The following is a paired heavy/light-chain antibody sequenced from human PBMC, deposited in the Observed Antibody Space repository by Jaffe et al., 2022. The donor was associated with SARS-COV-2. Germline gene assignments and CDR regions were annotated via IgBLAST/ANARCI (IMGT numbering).Light chain of an antibody. V-gene: IGLV1-44*01. CDR2: SND. CDR1: NSNIGSHT. Sequence: QSVLTQPPSASGTPGQRVTISCSGSNSNIGSHTVYWYQQLPGTAPKLLIYSNDQRPSGVPDRFSGSKSGTSASLAISGLQSEDEADYYCATWDDSLNAVVFGGGTKLTVL. J-gene: IGLJ2*01. CDR3: ATWDDSLNAVV.
Heavy chain of an antibody. CDR2: IKQDGSER. J-gene: IGHJ4*02. D-gene: IGHD1-26*01. CDR1: GFTFSNSW. V-gene: IGHV3-7*03. Sequence: ELQLVESGGNLVQPGGSLRLSCAASGFTFSNSWMDWVRQAPGKGLEWVANIKQDGSERFYVDSVKGRFTISRDNAKNSLYLQMNSLRADDTAVYYCVRGLLGPTPHWGQGTLVTVSS. CDR3: VRGLLGPTPH.